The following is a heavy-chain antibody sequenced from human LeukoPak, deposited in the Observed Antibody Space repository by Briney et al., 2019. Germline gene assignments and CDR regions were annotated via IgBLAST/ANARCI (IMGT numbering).Heavy chain of an antibody. CDR3: ARVLSNNDY. Sequence: SETLSLTCSVSGGSISSYYWSWIRQPPGKGLEWIGYIYYSGSTNYNPSLKSRVTISVDTSKNQFSLKLSSVTAADTAVYYSARVLSNNDYWGQGTLVTVSS. V-gene: IGHV4-59*01. D-gene: IGHD2/OR15-2a*01. J-gene: IGHJ4*02. CDR1: GGSISSYY. CDR2: IYYSGST.